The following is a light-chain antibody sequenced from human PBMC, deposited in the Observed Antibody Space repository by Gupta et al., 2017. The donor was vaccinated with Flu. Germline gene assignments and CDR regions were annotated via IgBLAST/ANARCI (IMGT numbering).Light chain of an antibody. CDR2: DDT. Sequence: SYVLTQPPSVSVAPGQTARITGGGNNIGGKTVHWFQQKQGQAPVLVVYDDTFRPSGIPERFSGSNSGNTATLTMSRVEAGDEADYYCQVWDSNSDHPGVFGGGTKLTVL. CDR3: QVWDSNSDHPGV. V-gene: IGLV3-21*02. CDR1: NIGGKT. J-gene: IGLJ3*02.